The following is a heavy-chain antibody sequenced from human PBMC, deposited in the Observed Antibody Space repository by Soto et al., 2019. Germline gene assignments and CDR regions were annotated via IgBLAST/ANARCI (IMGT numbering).Heavy chain of an antibody. J-gene: IGHJ3*02. Sequence: EVQLVESGGGLVKPGGSLRLSCAASGFTFSNSWFNWVRQAPGKGLGWVGRIKSKPDGETTDYAAPVKGRFTISRDDSKNTLYLQMISLKTEDTAVYYCTTDPWDSSTWDAFDIWGQGTMVIVSS. CDR2: IKSKPDGETT. CDR3: TTDPWDSSTWDAFDI. D-gene: IGHD6-13*01. CDR1: GFTFSNSW. V-gene: IGHV3-15*07.